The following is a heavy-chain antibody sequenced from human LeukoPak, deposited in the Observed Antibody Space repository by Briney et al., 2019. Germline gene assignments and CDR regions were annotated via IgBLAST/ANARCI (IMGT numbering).Heavy chain of an antibody. Sequence: ASVKASCKASGYTFTGYYMHWVRQAPGQGLEWMGWINPNSGGTNYAQKFQGRVTMTRDTSISTAYMELSRLRSDDTAVYYCARRGIAAVGFDPWGQGTLVTVSS. D-gene: IGHD6-13*01. CDR2: INPNSGGT. CDR1: GYTFTGYY. V-gene: IGHV1-2*02. CDR3: ARRGIAAVGFDP. J-gene: IGHJ5*02.